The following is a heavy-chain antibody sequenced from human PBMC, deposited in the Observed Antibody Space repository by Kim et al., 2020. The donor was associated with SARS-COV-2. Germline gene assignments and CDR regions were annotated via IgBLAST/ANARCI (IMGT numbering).Heavy chain of an antibody. J-gene: IGHJ6*02. CDR3: ARVIVVVPAALYYYGMDV. D-gene: IGHD2-2*01. V-gene: IGHV3-7*04. Sequence: KGRFTISRDNAKNSLYLQMNSLRAEDTAVYYCARVIVVVPAALYYYGMDVWGQGTTVTVSS.